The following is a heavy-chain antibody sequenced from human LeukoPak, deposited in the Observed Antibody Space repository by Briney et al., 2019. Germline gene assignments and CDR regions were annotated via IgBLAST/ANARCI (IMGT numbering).Heavy chain of an antibody. Sequence: ASVKVSCKASGYIFNAYYMQWVRQAPGQGLEWMGWINPNSGGTKYAQKFQGRVTMTRDRSMRVVYMELSRLTSDDTAVYYCTRDLDLSTEGFSGVAPVGAYWGQGSLVTVSS. CDR2: INPNSGGT. D-gene: IGHD3-3*01. V-gene: IGHV1-2*02. J-gene: IGHJ4*02. CDR1: GYIFNAYY. CDR3: TRDLDLSTEGFSGVAPVGAY.